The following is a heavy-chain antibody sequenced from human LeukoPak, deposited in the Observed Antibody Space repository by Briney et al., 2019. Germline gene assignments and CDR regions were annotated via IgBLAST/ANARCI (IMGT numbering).Heavy chain of an antibody. V-gene: IGHV1-3*01. J-gene: IGHJ4*02. CDR1: GYTFTRYA. CDR3: GTPPDRLLWFGEPPVY. Sequence: ASVKVSCKASGYTFTRYAMHWVRQAPGQRLEWMGWINAGNGNTKYSQKFQGRVTFTRDTSASTAYMELSSPRSEDTAVYYCGTPPDRLLWFGEPPVYWGQGTLVTVSS. CDR2: INAGNGNT. D-gene: IGHD3-10*01.